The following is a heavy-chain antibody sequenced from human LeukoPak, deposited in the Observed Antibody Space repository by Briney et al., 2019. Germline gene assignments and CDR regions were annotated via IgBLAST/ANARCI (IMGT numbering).Heavy chain of an antibody. Sequence: GGSLRLSCAGSGFTFSSYWMNWVRQAPGEGLVWVSRIASDGSSTTYADSVKGRFSISRDNAKNTLYLQMNSLRVEDTAVYYCARGRPHGNDYWGQGTLVTVSS. CDR2: IASDGSST. CDR1: GFTFSSYW. J-gene: IGHJ4*02. CDR3: ARGRPHGNDY. D-gene: IGHD4-23*01. V-gene: IGHV3-74*01.